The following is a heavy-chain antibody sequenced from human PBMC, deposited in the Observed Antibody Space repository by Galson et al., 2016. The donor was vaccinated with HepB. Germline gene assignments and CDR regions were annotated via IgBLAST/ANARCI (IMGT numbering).Heavy chain of an antibody. D-gene: IGHD6-13*01. V-gene: IGHV3-33*01. CDR2: IWHDGSNK. CDR3: AREMHVAAAAAFDF. Sequence: SLRLSCAASEFTFSTYGMHWVRQAPGKGPEWVALIWHDGSNKYYADSVKGRFTISRDNPKSTLYLQMNSLKVEDTAVYYCAREMHVAAAAAFDFWGRGTLVTVSS. J-gene: IGHJ4*02. CDR1: EFTFSTYG.